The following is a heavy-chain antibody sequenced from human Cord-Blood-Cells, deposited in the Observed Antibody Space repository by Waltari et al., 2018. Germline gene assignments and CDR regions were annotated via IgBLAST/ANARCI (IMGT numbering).Heavy chain of an antibody. CDR2: INHSGST. CDR3: ARGPRGDIVVVPAAIGDWFDP. D-gene: IGHD2-2*01. J-gene: IGHJ5*02. CDR1: GGSFSGYY. Sequence: QVQLQQWGAGLLKPSETLSLTCAVYGGSFSGYYWSWIRQHPGKGLEWIGEINHSGSTNDNPFLKSRVTISVDTSKNQFSLKLGSGTAAGTAVYYCARGPRGDIVVVPAAIGDWFDPWGQGTLVTISA. V-gene: IGHV4-34*01.